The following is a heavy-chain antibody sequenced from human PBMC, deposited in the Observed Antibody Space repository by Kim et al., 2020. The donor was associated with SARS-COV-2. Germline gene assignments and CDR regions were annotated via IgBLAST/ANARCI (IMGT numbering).Heavy chain of an antibody. D-gene: IGHD3-10*01. CDR3: ARVGGLFTMVRGGLFDY. CDR2: IYYSGST. CDR1: GGSISSSSYY. V-gene: IGHV4-39*07. J-gene: IGHJ4*02. Sequence: SETLSLTCTVSGGSISSSSYYWGWIRQPPGKGLEWIGSIYYSGSTYYNPSLKSRVTISVDTSKNQFSLKLSSVTAADTAVYYCARVGGLFTMVRGGLFDYWGQGTLVTVSS.